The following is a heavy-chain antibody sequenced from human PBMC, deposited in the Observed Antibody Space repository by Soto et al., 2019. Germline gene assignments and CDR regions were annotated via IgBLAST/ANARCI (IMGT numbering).Heavy chain of an antibody. CDR3: ASTGYCSGGSCYFFDY. CDR1: GYSFTSYW. CDR2: IYPGDSDT. V-gene: IGHV5-51*01. D-gene: IGHD2-15*01. Sequence: GESLKISCKGSGYSFTSYWIGWVRQMPGKGLEWMGIIYPGDSDTRYSPFFQGQVTISADKSISTAYLQWSSLKASDTAMYYCASTGYCSGGSCYFFDYWGQGTLVTVSS. J-gene: IGHJ4*02.